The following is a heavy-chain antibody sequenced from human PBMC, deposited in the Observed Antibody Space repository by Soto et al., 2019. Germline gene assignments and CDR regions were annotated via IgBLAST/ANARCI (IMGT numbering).Heavy chain of an antibody. CDR1: GGSFSGYY. V-gene: IGHV4-34*01. D-gene: IGHD3-10*01. CDR2: INHSGST. CDR3: ARGLWCGEFFDY. J-gene: IGHJ4*02. Sequence: SETLSLTCAVYGGSFSGYYWSWIRQPPGKGLEWIGEINHSGSTNYNPSLKSRVTISVDTSKNQFSLKLSSVTAADTAVYYCARGLWCGEFFDYWGQGTLVTVSS.